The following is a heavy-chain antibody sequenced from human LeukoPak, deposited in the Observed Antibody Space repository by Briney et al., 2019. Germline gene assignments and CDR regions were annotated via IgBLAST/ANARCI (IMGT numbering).Heavy chain of an antibody. CDR2: IWYDGSNK. D-gene: IGHD2-15*01. Sequence: PGGSLRLSCAASGFTFSSYGMHWVRQAPGKGLEWVAVIWYDGSNKYYADSVKGRFTISRDNSKNTLYLQMNSLRAEDTAVYYCATYCSGGSCLSFFDYWGQGTLVTVSS. J-gene: IGHJ4*02. CDR1: GFTFSSYG. CDR3: ATYCSGGSCLSFFDY. V-gene: IGHV3-33*01.